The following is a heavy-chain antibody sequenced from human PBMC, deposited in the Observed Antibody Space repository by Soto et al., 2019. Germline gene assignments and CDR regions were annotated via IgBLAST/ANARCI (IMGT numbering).Heavy chain of an antibody. CDR3: ASEDYDSSGYYYW. D-gene: IGHD3-22*01. CDR2: IKQDGSEK. V-gene: IGHV3-7*01. Sequence: GGSLRLSCAASGFTFSSYWMSWVRQAPGKGLEWVANIKQDGSEKYYVDSVKGRFTISRDNAKNSLYLQMNSLRAEDTAVYYCASEDYDSSGYYYWWGQGALVTVSS. CDR1: GFTFSSYW. J-gene: IGHJ4*02.